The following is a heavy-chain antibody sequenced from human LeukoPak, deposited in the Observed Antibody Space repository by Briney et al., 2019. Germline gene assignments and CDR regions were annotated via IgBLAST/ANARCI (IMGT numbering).Heavy chain of an antibody. J-gene: IGHJ3*02. D-gene: IGHD6-19*01. Sequence: SGTLSLTCTVSGGSISSYYWSWIRQPPGKGLEWIGYIYYSGSTNYNPSLKSRVTISVDTSKNQFSLKLSSVTAADTAVYYCARPIAVAGTRAFDIWGQGTMVTVSS. CDR2: IYYSGST. V-gene: IGHV4-59*08. CDR3: ARPIAVAGTRAFDI. CDR1: GGSISSYY.